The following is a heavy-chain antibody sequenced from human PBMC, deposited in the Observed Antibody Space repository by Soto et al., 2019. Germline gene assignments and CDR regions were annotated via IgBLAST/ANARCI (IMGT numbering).Heavy chain of an antibody. Sequence: GESLRLSCAASGFTVSSNYMSWVRQAPGKGLEWVSVIYSGGSTYYADSVKGRFTISRDNSKNTLYLQMNSLRAEDTAVYYCARANGDGLFSSYYYYYYMDVWGKGTTVTVSS. D-gene: IGHD4-17*01. V-gene: IGHV3-66*01. CDR3: ARANGDGLFSSYYYYYYMDV. CDR2: IYSGGST. J-gene: IGHJ6*03. CDR1: GFTVSSNY.